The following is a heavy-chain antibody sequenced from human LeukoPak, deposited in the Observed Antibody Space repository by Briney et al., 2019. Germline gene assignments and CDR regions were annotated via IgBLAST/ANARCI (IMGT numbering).Heavy chain of an antibody. CDR3: AKGLQVYYYYGMDV. CDR2: ISGSGGST. V-gene: IGHV3-23*01. D-gene: IGHD5-24*01. CDR1: GFTFSSYA. J-gene: IGHJ6*02. Sequence: PGGSLRLSCAASGFTFSSYAMSWVRQAPGKGLEWVSAISGSGGSTYYADSVKGRFTISRDNSKNTLYLQMNSLRAEDTAVYYCAKGLQVYYYYGMDVWGQGTTVTVSS.